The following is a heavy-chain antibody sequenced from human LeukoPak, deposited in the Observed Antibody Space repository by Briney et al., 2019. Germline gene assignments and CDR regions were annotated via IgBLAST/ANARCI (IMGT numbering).Heavy chain of an antibody. CDR1: GFTFSSYA. Sequence: PGRSLRLSCAASGFTFSSYAMHWVRQAPGKGLEWVAVISYDGSNKYYADSVKGRFTISRDNSKNTLYLQMNSLRAEDTAVYYCARGETRGDWFDPWGQGTLVTVSS. J-gene: IGHJ5*02. CDR2: ISYDGSNK. V-gene: IGHV3-30-3*01. D-gene: IGHD3-3*01. CDR3: ARGETRGDWFDP.